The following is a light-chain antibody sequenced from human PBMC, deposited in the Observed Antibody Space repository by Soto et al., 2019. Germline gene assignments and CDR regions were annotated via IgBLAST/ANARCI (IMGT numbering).Light chain of an antibody. Sequence: EIVLTQSPGTLSLSPGERATLSCRASQLVVTSYLHWYQHRPGQAPRLLISGALTRATGIPARFSGSGSGTEFTLTISSLQSEDFAVYYCQQYNNWPPITFGQGTRLEIK. J-gene: IGKJ5*01. CDR3: QQYNNWPPIT. CDR1: QLVVTSY. V-gene: IGKV3D-15*01. CDR2: GAL.